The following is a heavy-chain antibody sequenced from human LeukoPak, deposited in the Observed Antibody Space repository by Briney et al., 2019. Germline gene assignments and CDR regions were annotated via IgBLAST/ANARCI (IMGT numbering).Heavy chain of an antibody. J-gene: IGHJ4*02. CDR2: INHSGST. CDR1: GGSFSGYY. D-gene: IGHD1-7*01. V-gene: IGHV4-34*01. Sequence: SETLSLTCAVYGGSFSGYYWSWIRQPPGKGLEWIGEINHSGSTNYNPSLKSRVTISVDTSKNQFSLKLSSVTAADTAVYYCARLRTLGYYFDYWGQGTLATVSS. CDR3: ARLRTLGYYFDY.